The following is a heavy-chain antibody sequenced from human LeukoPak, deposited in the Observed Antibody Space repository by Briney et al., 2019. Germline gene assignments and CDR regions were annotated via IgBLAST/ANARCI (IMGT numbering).Heavy chain of an antibody. CDR3: ARDLAEDDILTGYPDY. J-gene: IGHJ4*02. Sequence: ASVKVSCKASGYTFTSYYMHWVRQAPGQGLEWMGIINPSGGSTSYAQKFQGRVTMTRDTSTSTVYMELSSLRSEDTAVYYCARDLAEDDILTGYPDYRGQGTLVTVSS. CDR2: INPSGGST. V-gene: IGHV1-46*01. D-gene: IGHD3-9*01. CDR1: GYTFTSYY.